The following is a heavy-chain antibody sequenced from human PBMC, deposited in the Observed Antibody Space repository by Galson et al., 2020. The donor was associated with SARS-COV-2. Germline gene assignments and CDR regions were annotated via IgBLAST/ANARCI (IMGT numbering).Heavy chain of an antibody. CDR1: GGSFSDYY. J-gene: IGHJ4*02. D-gene: IGHD3-22*01. CDR2: FNHRGST. V-gene: IGHV4-34*01. CDR3: ARGTRDITMIVVVMTAVSCHCVL. Sequence: SQASETLSPTCDAYGGSFSDYYWSWIRQPPGRGLEWIGEFNHRGSTSYNPTLESRVRISPDASKKQFSLKLSSVTAADSGVYYCARGTRDITMIVVVMTAVSCHCVLWGQGSLVTVSS.